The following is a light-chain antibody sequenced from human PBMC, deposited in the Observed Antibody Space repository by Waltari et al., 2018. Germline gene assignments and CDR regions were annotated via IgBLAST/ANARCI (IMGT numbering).Light chain of an antibody. Sequence: EILMTQSPATLSVSPGERATLSCRASQSVRGNLAWYQQKPGQTPRLLIYDASSRTTGIPARFSGGGSWTEFTLTISSLQSEDFAVYYCQQYNNWPMTLGQGTKVEIK. CDR3: QQYNNWPMT. J-gene: IGKJ1*01. CDR1: QSVRGN. V-gene: IGKV3-15*01. CDR2: DAS.